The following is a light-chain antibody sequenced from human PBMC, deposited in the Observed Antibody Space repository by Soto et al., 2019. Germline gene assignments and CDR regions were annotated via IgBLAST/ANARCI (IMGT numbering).Light chain of an antibody. V-gene: IGKV3D-15*01. CDR2: GAS. CDR3: QQYNNWPLT. J-gene: IGKJ4*01. CDR1: QRISTN. Sequence: EIVMTQSPATLSVSPGESATLSCRASQRISTNLAWYQHKRGQAPRLLIYGASTRATGIPARFSGSGSETEFTLTITSLQSEDFAVYYCQQYNNWPLTFGGGTKVDIK.